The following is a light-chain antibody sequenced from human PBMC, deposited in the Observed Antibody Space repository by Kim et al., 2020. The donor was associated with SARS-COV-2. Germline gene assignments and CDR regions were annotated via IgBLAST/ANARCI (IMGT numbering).Light chain of an antibody. CDR2: DSS. CDR1: QSVCSRY. J-gene: IGKJ1*01. CDR3: QQYGSSLPT. Sequence: SPGERATRSCRASQSVCSRYIAWYQQKPGQAPSLLIYDSSSRATGIPDRFSGSGSGTDFTLTISGLEPEDCAVYYCQQYGSSLPTFGQGTKVEIK. V-gene: IGKV3-20*01.